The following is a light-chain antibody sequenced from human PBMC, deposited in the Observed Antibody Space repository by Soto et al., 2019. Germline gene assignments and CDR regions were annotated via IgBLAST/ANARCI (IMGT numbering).Light chain of an antibody. V-gene: IGKV1-33*01. Sequence: DIQMTQSPSSLSASVGDKITSTCQANQDITNFLNWYQQKPGKAPKLLIYAASNLETGVPSRFSGGGSGADFTFTISSLQPEAVATYYCQQYDLLPWTFGQGTKVEIK. J-gene: IGKJ1*01. CDR1: QDITNF. CDR3: QQYDLLPWT. CDR2: AAS.